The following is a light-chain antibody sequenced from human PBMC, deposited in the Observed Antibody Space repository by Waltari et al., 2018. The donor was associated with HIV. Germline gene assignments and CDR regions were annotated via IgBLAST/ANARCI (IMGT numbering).Light chain of an antibody. Sequence: QSALTQPASVSGSPGQTITIPCTGTSSDVWGYNLFSWYQQHPGKAPKLMIYEVSKRPSGVSNRFSGSKSGNTASLTISGLQAEDEADYYCCAYAGSTTYVIFGGGTKLTVL. CDR3: CAYAGSTTYVI. V-gene: IGLV2-23*02. J-gene: IGLJ2*01. CDR2: EVS. CDR1: SSDVWGYNL.